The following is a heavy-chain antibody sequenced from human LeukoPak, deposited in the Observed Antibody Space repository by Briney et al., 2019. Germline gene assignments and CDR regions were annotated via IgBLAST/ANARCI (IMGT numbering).Heavy chain of an antibody. CDR1: GFTFSSYA. CDR2: ISGSGGST. V-gene: IGHV3-23*01. Sequence: AGGSLRLSCAASGFTFSSYAMNWVRQAPGKGLECVSGISGSGGSTYNADSVKGRVTISRDNAKNSLFLLMNSLRDEDTAVYFCARYFASWGQGTLVTVSS. CDR3: ARYFAS. J-gene: IGHJ4*02.